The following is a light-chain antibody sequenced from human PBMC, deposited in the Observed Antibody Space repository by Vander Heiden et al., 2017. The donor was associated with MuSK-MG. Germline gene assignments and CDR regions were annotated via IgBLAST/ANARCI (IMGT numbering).Light chain of an antibody. J-gene: IGLJ3*02. CDR2: EVS. CDR3: SSYASSSTTYV. CDR1: SSDVGGYNY. Sequence: QPALTQPASVSRSPAQSITISCTGTSSDVGGYNYVSWYQQHPGKAPKLMIYEVSNRPSGVSNRFSGSKSGNTASLTISGLQAEDEADYYCSSYASSSTTYVFGGGTKLTVL. V-gene: IGLV2-14*01.